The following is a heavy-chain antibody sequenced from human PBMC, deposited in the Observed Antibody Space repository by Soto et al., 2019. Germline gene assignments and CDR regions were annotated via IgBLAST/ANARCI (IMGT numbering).Heavy chain of an antibody. CDR3: ARVHSGSYSY. V-gene: IGHV4-34*01. D-gene: IGHD1-26*01. Sequence: QVQLQQWGAGLLKPSETLSLTCAVYGGSFSGYYWSWIRQPPGKGLEWIGEINHSGSTNYNPSLKSRVTISVDPSKNQFSLKLSSVTAADTAVYYCARVHSGSYSYWGQGTLVTVSS. CDR1: GGSFSGYY. J-gene: IGHJ4*02. CDR2: INHSGST.